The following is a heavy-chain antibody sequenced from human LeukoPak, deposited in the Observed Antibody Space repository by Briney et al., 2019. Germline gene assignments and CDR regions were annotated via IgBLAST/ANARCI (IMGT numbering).Heavy chain of an antibody. Sequence: GASVMVSSTASGHSFTNYAMNWVRQAPGQGLDWIGWIHPSTGNPTYAPGLPGRFVFSLDPSVSTTYPPISSLKAEDTAVQFCARAFQSLGGLSLPDYWGQGTLVTVSS. CDR1: GHSFTNYA. CDR2: IHPSTGNP. CDR3: ARAFQSLGGLSLPDY. V-gene: IGHV7-4-1*02. J-gene: IGHJ4*02. D-gene: IGHD3-16*02.